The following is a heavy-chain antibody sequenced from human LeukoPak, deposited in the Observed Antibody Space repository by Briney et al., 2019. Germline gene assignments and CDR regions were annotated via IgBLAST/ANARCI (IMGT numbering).Heavy chain of an antibody. D-gene: IGHD5-12*01. CDR1: GYAFTSYG. V-gene: IGHV1-18*01. Sequence: ASVKVSCKASGYAFTSYGMSWVRQAPGQGLEWMGGICAYKGNRNYAQKLQGKVTMTTDTSTSTAYVELRSRRSDDAAVYDCARAYSGYDYWREGTLVTVSS. J-gene: IGHJ4*02. CDR2: ICAYKGNR. CDR3: ARAYSGYDY.